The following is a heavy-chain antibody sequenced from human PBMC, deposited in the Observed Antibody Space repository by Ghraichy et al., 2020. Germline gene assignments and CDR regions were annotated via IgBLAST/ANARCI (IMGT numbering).Heavy chain of an antibody. J-gene: IGHJ4*02. CDR2: IYYSGST. V-gene: IGHV4-61*01. D-gene: IGHD3-22*01. CDR3: ARENYDSSGYYPYLDY. CDR1: GGSVSSGSYY. Sequence: SETLSLTCTVSGGSVSSGSYYWSWIRQPPGKGLEWIGYIYYSGSTNYNPSLKSRVTISVDTSKNQFSLKLSSVTAADTAVYYCARENYDSSGYYPYLDYWGQGTLVTVSS.